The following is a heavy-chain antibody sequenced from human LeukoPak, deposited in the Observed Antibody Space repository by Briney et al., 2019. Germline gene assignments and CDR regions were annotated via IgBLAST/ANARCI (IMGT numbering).Heavy chain of an antibody. CDR3: ARQAVAGNGFDY. J-gene: IGHJ4*02. V-gene: IGHV4-39*01. CDR1: GRSISTRSYY. CDR2: IYYSGNT. Sequence: SETLSLTCTVSGRSISTRSYYCGWIRQPPGKGLEWIGTIYYSGNTYYNPSLKSRVSISVDTSQNQFSLKLSSVTSADTAVYYWARQAVAGNGFDYWGQGTLVSVSS. D-gene: IGHD6-19*01.